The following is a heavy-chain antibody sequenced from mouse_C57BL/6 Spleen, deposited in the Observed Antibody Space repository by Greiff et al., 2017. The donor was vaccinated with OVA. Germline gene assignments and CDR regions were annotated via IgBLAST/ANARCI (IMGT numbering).Heavy chain of an antibody. Sequence: QVQLQQSGAELVRPGASVTLSCKASGYTFTDYEMHWVKQTPVHGLEWIGAIDPETGGTAYNQKFKGKAILTADTSSSTAYMELRSLTSEDSAVYYCTKRFAYWGKGTLVTVSA. CDR1: GYTFTDYE. V-gene: IGHV1-15*01. CDR2: IDPETGGT. J-gene: IGHJ3*01. CDR3: TKRFAY.